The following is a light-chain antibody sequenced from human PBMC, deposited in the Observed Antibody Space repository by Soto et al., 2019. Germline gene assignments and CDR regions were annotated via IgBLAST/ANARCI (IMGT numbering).Light chain of an antibody. CDR2: GAS. V-gene: IGKV3-20*01. Sequence: EIVLTQSPGTLSLSPGERATLSCRASQSVTSSYLAWYQQKPGQAPRLVMYGASIRTSGIPDRFSGSGSGTDFTLTISRLEPEDFAVYFCQHYGNSLWTFGQGTKVEIK. J-gene: IGKJ1*01. CDR1: QSVTSSY. CDR3: QHYGNSLWT.